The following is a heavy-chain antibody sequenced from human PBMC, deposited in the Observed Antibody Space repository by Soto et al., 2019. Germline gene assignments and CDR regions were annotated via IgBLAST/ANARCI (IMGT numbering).Heavy chain of an antibody. D-gene: IGHD3-22*01. CDR2: ISSTSSYI. J-gene: IGHJ4*02. V-gene: IGHV3-21*01. CDR3: ARGYYDRSGYFFEY. CDR1: GFIFSDYS. Sequence: GGSLRLSCAASGFIFSDYSMNWVRQAPGKGLEWVSSISSTSSYIYYADSLKGRFTISRDNAKNSLYLQMNSLRVEDAAVYYCARGYYDRSGYFFEYWGQGTLVTVSS.